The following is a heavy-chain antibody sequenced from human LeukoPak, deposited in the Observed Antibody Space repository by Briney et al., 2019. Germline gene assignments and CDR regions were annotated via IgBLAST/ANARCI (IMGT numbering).Heavy chain of an antibody. J-gene: IGHJ3*02. CDR2: IKQDGSEK. Sequence: PGGSLRLSCATSGLTFSSYWMSWVRQAPGKGLEWVANIKQDGSEKFYVDSVKGRFTISRDNANNSLYLQMNSLKVEDSALYYCARDHYMVAVPAAGAFDIWGQGTMVTVSS. CDR1: GLTFSSYW. CDR3: ARDHYMVAVPAAGAFDI. D-gene: IGHD2-2*01. V-gene: IGHV3-7*01.